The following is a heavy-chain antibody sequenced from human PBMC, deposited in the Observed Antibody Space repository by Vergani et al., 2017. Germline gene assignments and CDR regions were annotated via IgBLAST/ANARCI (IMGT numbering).Heavy chain of an antibody. CDR3: AGPQGTSAYYYGGFDY. D-gene: IGHD3-22*01. J-gene: IGHJ4*02. V-gene: IGHV3-23*01. Sequence: EVQLLESGGGLVQPGGSLRLSCAASGFTFIMHAVSWVRQAPGRGLAWVSSISGPGLSTYYADSVKGRFSISRDNSKNTLSLQMNSLTAEDTAIYYCAGPQGTSAYYYGGFDYWGQGILVTVSS. CDR2: ISGPGLST. CDR1: GFTFIMHA.